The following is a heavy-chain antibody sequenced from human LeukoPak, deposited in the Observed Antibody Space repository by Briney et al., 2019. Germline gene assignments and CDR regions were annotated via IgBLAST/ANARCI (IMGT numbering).Heavy chain of an antibody. CDR1: GYTFSAYY. V-gene: IGHV1-2*02. CDR2: INPNSGGT. CDR3: AIIFFIPDYDASSDS. Sequence: ASLKVSCKASGYTFSAYYIHWVRQAPGQGLEWMACINPNSGGTNYAEKFQDRVTMTRDTSVTTAYMELSGLTSDDTAMYYCAIIFFIPDYDASSDSWGEGTLVTVSS. J-gene: IGHJ4*02. D-gene: IGHD4/OR15-4a*01.